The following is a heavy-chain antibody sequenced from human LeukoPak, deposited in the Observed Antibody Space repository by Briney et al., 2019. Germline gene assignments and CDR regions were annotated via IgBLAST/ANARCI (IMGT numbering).Heavy chain of an antibody. CDR3: AKSGTIFGVTDYYMDV. D-gene: IGHD3-3*01. CDR2: IKKDGSEK. CDR1: GFTFSSYW. Sequence: PGGSLRLSCAASGFTFSSYWMSWVRQAPGKGLEWVANIKKDGSEKFYVDSVKGRFTISRDNAKKSLYLQMNSLRAEDTAVYYCAKSGTIFGVTDYYMDVWGKGTTVTVSS. J-gene: IGHJ6*03. V-gene: IGHV3-7*03.